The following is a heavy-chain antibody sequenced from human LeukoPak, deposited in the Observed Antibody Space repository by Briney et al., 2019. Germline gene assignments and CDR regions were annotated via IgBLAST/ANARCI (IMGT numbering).Heavy chain of an antibody. Sequence: GGSLRLSCAASGFTFSSYGMHWVRQAPGKGLEWVAVIWYDGSNKYYADSVKGRFTISRDNSKNTLYLQMNSLRAEDTAVYYCARDIQLPPYYYYGMDVWGQGTTVTVSS. D-gene: IGHD5-18*01. V-gene: IGHV3-33*01. J-gene: IGHJ6*02. CDR1: GFTFSSYG. CDR2: IWYDGSNK. CDR3: ARDIQLPPYYYYGMDV.